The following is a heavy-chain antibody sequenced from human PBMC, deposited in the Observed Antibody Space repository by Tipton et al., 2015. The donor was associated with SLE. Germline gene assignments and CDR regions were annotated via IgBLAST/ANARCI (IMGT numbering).Heavy chain of an antibody. CDR1: GYSISSGYY. V-gene: IGHV4-38-2*02. D-gene: IGHD2-2*01. CDR3: ARVAGTSLIVVVPDGGYYFDY. J-gene: IGHJ4*02. Sequence: LRLSCTVSGYSISSGYYWGWIRQPPGKGLEWIGSIYHSGSTYYNPSLKSRVTISVDTSENQFSLKLSSVTAADTAVYYCARVAGTSLIVVVPDGGYYFDYWGQGTLVTVSS. CDR2: IYHSGST.